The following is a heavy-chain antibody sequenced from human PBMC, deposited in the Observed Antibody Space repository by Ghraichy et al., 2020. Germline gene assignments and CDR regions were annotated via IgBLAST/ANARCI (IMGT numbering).Heavy chain of an antibody. D-gene: IGHD3-22*01. Sequence: GETLNISCAASGFTFSSYSMNWVRQAPGKGLEWVSSISSSSSYIYYADSVKGRFTISRDNAKNSLYLQMNSLRAEDTAVYYCARDYYDSSGYYYPYYYYYGMDVWGQGTTVTVSS. CDR1: GFTFSSYS. V-gene: IGHV3-21*01. J-gene: IGHJ6*02. CDR2: ISSSSSYI. CDR3: ARDYYDSSGYYYPYYYYYGMDV.